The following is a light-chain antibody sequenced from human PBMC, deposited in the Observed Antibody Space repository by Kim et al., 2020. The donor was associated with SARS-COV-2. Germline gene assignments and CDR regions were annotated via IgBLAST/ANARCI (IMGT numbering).Light chain of an antibody. CDR2: DVT. J-gene: IGLJ3*02. CDR3: SSYARSSTPWV. V-gene: IGLV2-14*01. CDR1: SSDVGGYNY. Sequence: QSALTQPASVSGSPGQSITISRTGTSSDVGGYNYVSWYQQHPGKAPKLMIYDVTKRPAGVSNRFSGSKSGNTASLTISALQTEDEADYYCSSYARSSTPWVFGGGTQLTVL.